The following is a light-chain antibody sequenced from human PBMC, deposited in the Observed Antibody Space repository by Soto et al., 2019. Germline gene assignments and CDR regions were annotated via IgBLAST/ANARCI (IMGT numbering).Light chain of an antibody. J-gene: IGKJ5*01. Sequence: EIVLTQSPGTLSLSPGARATLSCRASQRVSSGYVAWYQQKPGQAPRLLIYGASSRATGIQDRFRASASGTDFTLTISRLEPEDFAVYFCQQYGGSPAITFGQGTRLEIK. CDR2: GAS. CDR1: QRVSSGY. V-gene: IGKV3-20*01. CDR3: QQYGGSPAIT.